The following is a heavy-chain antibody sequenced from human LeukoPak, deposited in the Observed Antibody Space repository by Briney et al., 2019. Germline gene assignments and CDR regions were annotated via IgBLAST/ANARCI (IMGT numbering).Heavy chain of an antibody. J-gene: IGHJ4*02. CDR1: GFTFDDYA. CDR2: ISWNSGSI. V-gene: IGHV3-9*03. CDR3: AKDNLGVFDY. Sequence: GGSLRLSCAASGFTFDDYAMHWVRQAPGKGLEWVSGISWNSGSIGYADSAKGRFTISRDNAKNSLYLQMNSLRAEDMALYYCAKDNLGVFDYWGQGTLVTVSS.